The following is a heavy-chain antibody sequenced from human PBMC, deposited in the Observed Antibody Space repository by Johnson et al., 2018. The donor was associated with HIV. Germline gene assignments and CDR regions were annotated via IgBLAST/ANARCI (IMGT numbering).Heavy chain of an antibody. V-gene: IGHV3-33*03. CDR3: TTMGLGSSSWRYDAFDI. CDR2: IWHDGSNK. J-gene: IGHJ3*02. CDR1: GFTFSSYA. Sequence: QVQLVESGGGVVQPGRSLRLSCAASGFTFSSYAMHWVRQAPGKGLEWVAVIWHDGSNKYYADSVTGRFTIYRDNAKNSLYLQMDSLRAEDTAVYDCTTMGLGSSSWRYDAFDIWGQGTMVTVSS. D-gene: IGHD6-13*01.